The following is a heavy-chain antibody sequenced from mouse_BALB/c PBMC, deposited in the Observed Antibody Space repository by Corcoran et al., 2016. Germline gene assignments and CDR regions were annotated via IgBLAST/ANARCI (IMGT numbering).Heavy chain of an antibody. CDR1: GYTFTNYG. D-gene: IGHD1-1*01. Sequence: QIQLVQSGPELKKPGETVKISCKASGYTFTNYGMNWVKQAPGKGLKWMGWINTYTGEPTYADDFKGRFAFSLETSASTAYLQINNLKNEDTATYFCASTTEVADYYVMDYWGQGTSVTVSS. CDR2: INTYTGEP. CDR3: ASTTEVADYYVMDY. J-gene: IGHJ4*01. V-gene: IGHV9-3-1*01.